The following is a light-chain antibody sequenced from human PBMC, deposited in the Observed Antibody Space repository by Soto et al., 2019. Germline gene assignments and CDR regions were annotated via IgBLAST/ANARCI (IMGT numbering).Light chain of an antibody. V-gene: IGKV3-15*01. CDR1: QSISSN. CDR2: GAS. CDR3: QQYNNWPWT. J-gene: IGKJ1*01. Sequence: EIVMTQSPATLSVSPGERATLSCRASQSISSNLAWYQQKPGQAPRLLIYGASTRATGIPARFSGSGSGTEFTLTISSLQSEDCAVYYCQQYNNWPWTFAQGTKVDIK.